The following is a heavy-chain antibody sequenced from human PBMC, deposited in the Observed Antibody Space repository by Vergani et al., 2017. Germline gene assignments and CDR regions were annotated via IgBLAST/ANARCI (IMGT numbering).Heavy chain of an antibody. Sequence: QVQLQESGPGLVKPSETLSLTCTVSGGSISSYYWSWIRQPPGKGLEWIGYIYYSGSTNYNPSLKSRVTISVDTSKNQFSLKLSSVTAADTAVYYCAGVSKWFDPWGQGTLVTVSS. CDR1: GGSISSYY. J-gene: IGHJ5*02. CDR2: IYYSGST. V-gene: IGHV4-59*01. CDR3: AGVSKWFDP.